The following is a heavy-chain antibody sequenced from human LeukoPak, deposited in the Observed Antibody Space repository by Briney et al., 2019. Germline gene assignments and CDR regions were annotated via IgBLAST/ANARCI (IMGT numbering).Heavy chain of an antibody. CDR2: IIPIFGTA. CDR1: GGTFSSYA. CDR3: ASVGDYGDYDYYYYGMDV. Sequence: SVKVSCKASGGTFSSYAISWVRQAPGQGLEWVGGIIPIFGTANYAQKFQGRVTITADKSTSTAYMELSSLRSEDTAVYYCASVGDYGDYDYYYYGMDVWGKGTTVTVSS. J-gene: IGHJ6*04. D-gene: IGHD4-17*01. V-gene: IGHV1-69*06.